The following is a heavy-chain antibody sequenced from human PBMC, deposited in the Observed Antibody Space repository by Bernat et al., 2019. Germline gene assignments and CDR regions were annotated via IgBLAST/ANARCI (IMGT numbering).Heavy chain of an antibody. CDR3: ASMGGYDSADAFDI. V-gene: IGHV3-48*03. Sequence: EVQLVESGGGLVQPGGSLRLSCAASGFTFSSYEMNWVRQAPGKGLELVSYISSSGSTIYYADSVKGRFTISRDNAKNSLYLQMNSLRAEDTAVYYCASMGGYDSADAFDIWGQGTMVTVSS. CDR2: ISSSGSTI. D-gene: IGHD5-12*01. CDR1: GFTFSSYE. J-gene: IGHJ3*02.